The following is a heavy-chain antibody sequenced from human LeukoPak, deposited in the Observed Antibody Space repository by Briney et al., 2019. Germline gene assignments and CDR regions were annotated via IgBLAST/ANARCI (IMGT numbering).Heavy chain of an antibody. Sequence: ASVKVSCKASGYTFTSYDINWVRQATGQGLEWMGWMNPNSGSTGYAQKFQGRVTMTRNTSISTAYMELSSLRSEDTAVYYCARIYMVRGVIRSSASFDYWGQGTLVTVSS. V-gene: IGHV1-8*01. CDR2: MNPNSGST. J-gene: IGHJ4*02. CDR1: GYTFTSYD. D-gene: IGHD3-10*01. CDR3: ARIYMVRGVIRSSASFDY.